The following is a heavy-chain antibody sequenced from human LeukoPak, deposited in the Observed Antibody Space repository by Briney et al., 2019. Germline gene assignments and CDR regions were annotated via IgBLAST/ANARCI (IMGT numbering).Heavy chain of an antibody. CDR1: GFTFSSYE. V-gene: IGHV3-48*03. D-gene: IGHD6-13*01. J-gene: IGHJ6*03. CDR3: AARYSSSWYVPYYYMDV. CDR2: ISRSATTI. Sequence: GGSLRLSCAASGFTFSSYEMNWVRQAPGKGLEWVSSISRSATTIYYADSVKGRFTISRDNAKNSLYLQLNSLRAEDAAVYYCAARYSSSWYVPYYYMDVWGKGTTVTVSS.